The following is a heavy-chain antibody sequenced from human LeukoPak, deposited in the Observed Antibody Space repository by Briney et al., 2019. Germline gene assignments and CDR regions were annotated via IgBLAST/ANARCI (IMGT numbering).Heavy chain of an antibody. CDR1: GYSFTTHW. V-gene: IGHV5-51*01. D-gene: IGHD3-22*01. CDR2: IYPGDSDT. Sequence: GESLKISCKASGYSFTTHWIGWVRQMPGKGLEWMGIIYPGDSDTRYSPSFQGHVTISADKSISTAYLQWSSLKASDTAMYYCARRAYYYDSSGYSHWGQGTLVTVSS. J-gene: IGHJ4*02. CDR3: ARRAYYYDSSGYSH.